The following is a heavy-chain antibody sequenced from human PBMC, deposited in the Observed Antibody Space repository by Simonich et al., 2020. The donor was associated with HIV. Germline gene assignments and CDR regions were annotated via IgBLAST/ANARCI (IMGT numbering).Heavy chain of an antibody. CDR1: GGSFSGYY. Sequence: QVQLHQWGAGLLKPSETLSLTCAVYGGSFSGYYWSWIRQPPGKGLAGIGEINHSGSTNYNPSLKSRVTISLDTSKNQFSLKLSSVTAADTAVYYCARHSASYDSSGRRYFDLWGRGTLVTVFS. J-gene: IGHJ2*01. CDR3: ARHSASYDSSGRRYFDL. D-gene: IGHD3-22*01. CDR2: INHSGST. V-gene: IGHV4-34*01.